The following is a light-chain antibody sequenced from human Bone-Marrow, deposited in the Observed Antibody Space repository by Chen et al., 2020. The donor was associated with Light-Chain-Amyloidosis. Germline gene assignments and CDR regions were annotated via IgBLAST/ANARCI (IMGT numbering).Light chain of an antibody. V-gene: IGLV3-25*03. CDR2: RDT. J-gene: IGLJ2*01. CDR1: DLPTKY. Sequence: SHELTQPPSVSVPPGQTARITCSGDDLPTKYAYWYQQKPGQAPVLVIDRDTERPSGISERFSGSSSGTTATLTISGVQAEDEADYHCQSADSSGTYEVIFGGGTKLTVL. CDR3: QSADSSGTYEVI.